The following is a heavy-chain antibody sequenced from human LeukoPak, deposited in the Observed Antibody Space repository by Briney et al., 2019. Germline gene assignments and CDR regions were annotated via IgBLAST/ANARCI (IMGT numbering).Heavy chain of an antibody. J-gene: IGHJ6*02. CDR1: GYTFTDYY. CDR3: ARGSLVGTTERTAMDV. V-gene: IGHV1-2*02. Sequence: ASVNLSCKASGYTFTDYYMHWVRQAPGQGLEWMGWINANSGGTNYDQIFQGRVTMTRDTSISTAYMELSRLTSDDTALYYCARGSLVGTTERTAMDVWGQGTMVTVSS. D-gene: IGHD1-26*01. CDR2: INANSGGT.